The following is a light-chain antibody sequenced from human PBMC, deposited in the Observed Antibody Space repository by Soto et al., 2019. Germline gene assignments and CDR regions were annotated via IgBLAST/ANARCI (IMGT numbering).Light chain of an antibody. CDR2: LAS. CDR1: QAVNTR. Sequence: EIVLTQSPATLSAFPGERVTLSCMAIQAVNTRLAWYQHKPGQDPRLIIYLASNRAAGVKDRFSGSGSGTDFTLTIRNVEPEDFAVYYCNQRQSWPRPFGQVTQVDIK. CDR3: NQRQSWPRP. V-gene: IGKV3-11*01. J-gene: IGKJ1*01.